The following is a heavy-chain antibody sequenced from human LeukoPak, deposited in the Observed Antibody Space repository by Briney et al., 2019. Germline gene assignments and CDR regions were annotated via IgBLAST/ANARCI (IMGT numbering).Heavy chain of an antibody. CDR1: GFTFSSYA. D-gene: IGHD3-22*01. V-gene: IGHV3-30-3*01. Sequence: GGSLRLSCAASGFTFSSYAMHWVRQAPGKGLEWVAVISYDGSNKYYADSVKGRFTISRDNSKNTLYLQMNSLRAEDTAVYYCAREDYYDSSGYLDSDYWGQGTLVTVSS. CDR2: ISYDGSNK. CDR3: AREDYYDSSGYLDSDY. J-gene: IGHJ4*02.